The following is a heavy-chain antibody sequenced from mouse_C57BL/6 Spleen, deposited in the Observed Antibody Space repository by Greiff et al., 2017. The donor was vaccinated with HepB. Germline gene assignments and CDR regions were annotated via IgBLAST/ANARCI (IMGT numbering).Heavy chain of an antibody. D-gene: IGHD1-1*01. CDR1: GFNIKDDY. Sequence: EVQLQQSGAELVRPGASVKLSCTASGFNIKDDYMHWVKQRPEQGLEWIGWIDPENGDTEYASKFQGKATITADTSSNTAYLQLSSLTSEDTAVYYCTTRFYGSSYRTEYFDVWGTGTTVTVSS. CDR3: TTRFYGSSYRTEYFDV. V-gene: IGHV14-4*01. J-gene: IGHJ1*03. CDR2: IDPENGDT.